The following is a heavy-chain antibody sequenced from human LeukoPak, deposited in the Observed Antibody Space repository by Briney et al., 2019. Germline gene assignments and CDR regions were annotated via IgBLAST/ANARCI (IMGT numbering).Heavy chain of an antibody. CDR3: ASVLYYDFWSGYSTGAFDI. V-gene: IGHV4-39*07. J-gene: IGHJ3*02. CDR1: GGSISSSSFY. CDR2: IYYSGST. Sequence: SETLSLTCTVSGGSISSSSFYWGWIRQPPGEGLEWIGSIYYSGSTNYNPSLKSRVTISVDTSKNQFSLKLSSVTAADTAVYYCASVLYYDFWSGYSTGAFDIWGQGTMVTVSS. D-gene: IGHD3-3*01.